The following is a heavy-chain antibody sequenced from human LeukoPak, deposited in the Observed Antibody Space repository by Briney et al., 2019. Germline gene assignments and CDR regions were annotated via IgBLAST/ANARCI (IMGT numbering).Heavy chain of an antibody. CDR1: GFTSSIYS. CDR3: ARDSFDAFDI. Sequence: RGSLRLSCAASGFTSSIYSVNWGRPAPGKGVGWVSYISSSSSTIYYADSVKGGFTISRDNAKNSLYLQMNSLRAEDTAVYYCARDSFDAFDIWGQGTMVTVSS. CDR2: ISSSSSTI. J-gene: IGHJ3*02. V-gene: IGHV3-48*01.